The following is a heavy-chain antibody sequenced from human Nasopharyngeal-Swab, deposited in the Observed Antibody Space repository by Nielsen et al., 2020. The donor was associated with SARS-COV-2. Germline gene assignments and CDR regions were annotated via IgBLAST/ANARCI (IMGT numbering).Heavy chain of an antibody. Sequence: GESLKISCAASGFTFSSYAMSWVRQAPGKGLEWVAVISYDGSNKYYADSVKGRFTISRDNSKNTLYLQMNSLRAEDTAVYYCAKDGNTRGFDYWGQGTLVTVSS. CDR3: AKDGNTRGFDY. CDR1: GFTFSSYA. CDR2: ISYDGSNK. J-gene: IGHJ4*02. D-gene: IGHD1-26*01. V-gene: IGHV3-30*18.